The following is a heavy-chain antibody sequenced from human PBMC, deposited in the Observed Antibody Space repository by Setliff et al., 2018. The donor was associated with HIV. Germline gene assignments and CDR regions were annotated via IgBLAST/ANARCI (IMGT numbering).Heavy chain of an antibody. D-gene: IGHD2-15*01. J-gene: IGHJ4*01. Sequence: GGSLRLSCAASGFTFNTYAMSWVRQAPGKGREWVSVISGSGASTFYADSVKGRFTISRDNSKSTQYLQMNGLRVEDTAVYYCAKDGISGGAYPPYYFDYWGHGTLVTVSS. CDR3: AKDGISGGAYPPYYFDY. V-gene: IGHV3-23*01. CDR1: GFTFNTYA. CDR2: ISGSGAST.